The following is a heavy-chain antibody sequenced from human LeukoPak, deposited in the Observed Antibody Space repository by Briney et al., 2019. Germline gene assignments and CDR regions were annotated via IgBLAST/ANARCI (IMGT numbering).Heavy chain of an antibody. D-gene: IGHD6-19*01. CDR3: ARAAEYSSGWYLFDF. J-gene: IGHJ4*02. Sequence: SETLSLTCTVSGGSISNYYWTWIRQPAGKGLEWIGRIYTSGGTNYNPSLKSRVTMSVDTSTNQLSLKLSSVTAADTAMYYCARAAEYSSGWYLFDFWGQGILVTVSA. CDR1: GGSISNYY. V-gene: IGHV4-4*07. CDR2: IYTSGGT.